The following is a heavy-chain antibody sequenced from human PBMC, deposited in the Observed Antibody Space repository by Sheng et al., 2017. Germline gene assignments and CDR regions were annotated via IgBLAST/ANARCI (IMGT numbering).Heavy chain of an antibody. CDR2: IYHSGST. J-gene: IGHJ1*01. CDR3: ARVDDYGDIQH. D-gene: IGHD4-17*01. Sequence: QVQLQESGPGLVKTSETLSLTCAVSGYSISSGYYWGWIRQPPGKGLEWIGSIYHSGSTYYNPSLKSRVTISVDTSKNQFSLKLSSVTAADTAVYYCARVDDYGDIQHWGQGTLVTVSS. CDR1: GYSISSGYY. V-gene: IGHV4-38-2*01.